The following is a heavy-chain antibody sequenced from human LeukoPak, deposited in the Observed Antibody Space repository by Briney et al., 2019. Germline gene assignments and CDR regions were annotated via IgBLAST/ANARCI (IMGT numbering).Heavy chain of an antibody. CDR2: IYTRGST. Sequence: SETLSLTCTVSGGSISSYYWSWIRQPPGKGLEWIGYIYTRGSTNYNPSHKSRVTISVDTSKNQFSLKLSSVTAADTAVYYCARHGAYDYGDRDAFDIWGQGTMVTVSS. J-gene: IGHJ3*02. CDR3: ARHGAYDYGDRDAFDI. V-gene: IGHV4-4*09. CDR1: GGSISSYY. D-gene: IGHD4-17*01.